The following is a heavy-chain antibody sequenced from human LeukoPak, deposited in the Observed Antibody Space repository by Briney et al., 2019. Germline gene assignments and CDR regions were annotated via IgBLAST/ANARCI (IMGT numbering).Heavy chain of an antibody. CDR2: IKQDGSEK. J-gene: IGHJ4*02. Sequence: GGSLRLSCAASGFTFSSYWMSWVRQAPGKGLEWVANIKQDGSEKHYVDSVKGRFTISRDNAKNSLYLQMNSLRAEDTAVYYCARDKIGYCSSTSCYYFDYWGQGTLVTVSS. CDR3: ARDKIGYCSSTSCYYFDY. V-gene: IGHV3-7*01. D-gene: IGHD2-2*01. CDR1: GFTFSSYW.